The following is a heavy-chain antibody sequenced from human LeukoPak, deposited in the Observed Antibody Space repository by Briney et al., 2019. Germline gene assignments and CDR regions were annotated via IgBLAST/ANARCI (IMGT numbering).Heavy chain of an antibody. CDR1: GGSISSYY. D-gene: IGHD3-10*01. Sequence: SETLSLTCTVSGGSISSYYWSWIRQPAGKGLEWIGRIYTSGSTNYNPSLKSRVTISVDKSKSQFSLKLSSVTAADTAVYYCARDLRLWFGELWYNWFDPWGQGTLVTASS. CDR2: IYTSGST. J-gene: IGHJ5*02. V-gene: IGHV4-4*07. CDR3: ARDLRLWFGELWYNWFDP.